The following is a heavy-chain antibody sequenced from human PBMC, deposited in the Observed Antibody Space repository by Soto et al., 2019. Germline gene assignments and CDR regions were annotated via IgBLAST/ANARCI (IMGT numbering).Heavy chain of an antibody. V-gene: IGHV1-69*13. D-gene: IGHD5-18*01. CDR2: IIPIFGTA. CDR1: GGTFSSYA. CDR3: ASREDLDTAMGPNRFYYYGMDV. J-gene: IGHJ6*02. Sequence: SVKVSCKASGGTFSSYAISWVRQAPGQGLEWMGGIIPIFGTANYAQKFQGRVTITADESTSTAYMELSSLRSEDTAVYYCASREDLDTAMGPNRFYYYGMDVWGQGTTVTVSS.